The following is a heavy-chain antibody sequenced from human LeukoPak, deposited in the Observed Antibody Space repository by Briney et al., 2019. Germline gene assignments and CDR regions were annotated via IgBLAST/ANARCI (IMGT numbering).Heavy chain of an antibody. CDR2: ISSSSSYI. CDR1: GFTFSTYS. J-gene: IGHJ4*02. V-gene: IGHV3-21*01. CDR3: ARDRFALHYYDSSDPDY. Sequence: PGGSLRLSCAASGFTFSTYSMNWVRQAPGKGLEWVSSISSSSSYIYYADSVKGRFTISRDNAKNSLYPQMNSLRAEDTAVYYCARDRFALHYYDSSDPDYWGQGTLVTVSS. D-gene: IGHD3-22*01.